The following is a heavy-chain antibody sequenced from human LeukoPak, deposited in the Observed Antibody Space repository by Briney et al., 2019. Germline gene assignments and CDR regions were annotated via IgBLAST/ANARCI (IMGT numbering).Heavy chain of an antibody. CDR2: IIPILGIA. Sequence: SVKVSCKASGYTFTGYYMHWVRQAPGQGLEWMGRIIPILGIANYAQKFQGRVTITADKSTSTAYMELSSLRSEDTAVYYCARGPTSVDYGEFNYWGQGTLVTVSS. CDR1: GYTFTGYY. V-gene: IGHV1-69*04. D-gene: IGHD4-17*01. J-gene: IGHJ4*02. CDR3: ARGPTSVDYGEFNY.